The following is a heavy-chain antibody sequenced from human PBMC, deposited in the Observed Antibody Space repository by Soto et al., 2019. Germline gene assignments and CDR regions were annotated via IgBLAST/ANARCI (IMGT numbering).Heavy chain of an antibody. Sequence: TLSLTCTVAGGSISSGGYYWSWIRQHPGKGLEWIGYIYYSGSTYYNPSLKSRVTISVDTSKNQFSLRLSSVTAADTAVYYCARVVADNPYYYYGMDVWGQGTTVTASS. V-gene: IGHV4-31*03. CDR3: ARVVADNPYYYYGMDV. D-gene: IGHD2-15*01. CDR2: IYYSGST. CDR1: GGSISSGGYY. J-gene: IGHJ6*02.